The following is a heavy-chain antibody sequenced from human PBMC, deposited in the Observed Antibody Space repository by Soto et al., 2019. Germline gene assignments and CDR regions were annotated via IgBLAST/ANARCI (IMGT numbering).Heavy chain of an antibody. CDR3: ERADRFDP. J-gene: IGHJ5*02. Sequence: VQLVESGGGLVQPGGSLRLSCEASGFTFSSYSMNWVRQAPGKGLEWVSYISSSSSTLYYADSVKGRFTIARDNAKNSLYLKMNSLRDGDTAVYYCERADRFDPWGQGTLVTVSS. CDR1: GFTFSSYS. V-gene: IGHV3-48*02. CDR2: ISSSSSTL.